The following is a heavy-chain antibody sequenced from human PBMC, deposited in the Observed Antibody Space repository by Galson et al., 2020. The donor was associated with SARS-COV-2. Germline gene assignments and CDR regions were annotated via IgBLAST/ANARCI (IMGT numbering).Heavy chain of an antibody. CDR1: GDSVSGPSYH. J-gene: IGHJ4*02. V-gene: IGHV4-61*02. CDR2: IYATGNT. D-gene: IGHD3-3*01. CDR3: ARAKRVLLFLDMAGYFDY. Sequence: SETLSLTCTVSGDSVSGPSYHWNWIRQPAGKGLEWIGRIYATGNTDYNPSLQSRVAISIDSSKNQFSLKLTSVTAADTAMYYCARAKRVLLFLDMAGYFDYWGQGTLVTVSS.